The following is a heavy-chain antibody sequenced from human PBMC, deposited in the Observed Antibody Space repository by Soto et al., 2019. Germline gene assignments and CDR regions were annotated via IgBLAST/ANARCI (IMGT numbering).Heavy chain of an antibody. V-gene: IGHV3-48*02. Sequence: EMQLVESGGGLVQPGGSLRLSCAASGFTFSSYSMNWVRQAPGKGLEWVSYISSSSSTIYYADSVKGRFTISRDNAKNSLYLQMNSLRDEDTAVYYCARAASRSQIVGASHDYWGQGTLVTVSS. CDR2: ISSSSSTI. D-gene: IGHD1-26*01. J-gene: IGHJ4*02. CDR3: ARAASRSQIVGASHDY. CDR1: GFTFSSYS.